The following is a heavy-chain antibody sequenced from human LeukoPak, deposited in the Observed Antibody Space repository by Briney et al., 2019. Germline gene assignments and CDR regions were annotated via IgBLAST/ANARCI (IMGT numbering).Heavy chain of an antibody. CDR3: ARDSSFGSDY. V-gene: IGHV4-34*01. Sequence: PSETLSLTCAVYGGSFSGYYWSWIRQPPGKGLEWIGEINHSGSTNYNPSLKSRVTISVDTSKNQFSLKLSSVTAADTAVYYCARDSSFGSDYWGQGTLVTVSS. D-gene: IGHD3-22*01. CDR2: INHSGST. J-gene: IGHJ4*02. CDR1: GGSFSGYY.